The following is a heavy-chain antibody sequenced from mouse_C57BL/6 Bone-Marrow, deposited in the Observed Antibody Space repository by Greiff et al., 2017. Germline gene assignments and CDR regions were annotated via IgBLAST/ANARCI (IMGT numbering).Heavy chain of an antibody. V-gene: IGHV5-2*03. CDR2: INSDGGST. J-gene: IGHJ3*01. D-gene: IGHD4-1*01. Sequence: EVKVEESGGGLVQPGESLKLSCESNEYEFPSHDMSWVRKTPEKRLELVAAINSDGGSTYYPDTMERRFIISRDNTKKTLYLQRSSLRSEDTALYYCARVLGPWFAYWGQGTLVTVSA. CDR1: EYEFPSHD. CDR3: ARVLGPWFAY.